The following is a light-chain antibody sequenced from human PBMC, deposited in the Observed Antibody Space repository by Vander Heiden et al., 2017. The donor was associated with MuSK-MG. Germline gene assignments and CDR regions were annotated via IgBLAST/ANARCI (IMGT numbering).Light chain of an antibody. CDR1: QSISSY. J-gene: IGKJ1*01. CDR3: LRSSSTPRT. V-gene: IGKV1-39*01. CDR2: AAS. Sequence: DIQMTQSPSSLSASVGDRVTITCRASQSISSYLNWYQQKPGKAPKLLIYAASSLQSGVPSRFSGSGSGTDFTLTIRSLQTEDFATYYCLRSSSTPRTFGQGTKVEIK.